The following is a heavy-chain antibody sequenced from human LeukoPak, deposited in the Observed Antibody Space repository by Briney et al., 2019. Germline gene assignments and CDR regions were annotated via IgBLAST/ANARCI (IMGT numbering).Heavy chain of an antibody. CDR3: ARDHLSSGSSPDYYYYYYMDV. CDR2: INSDGSST. CDR1: GFTFSSYW. J-gene: IGHJ6*03. V-gene: IGHV3-74*01. D-gene: IGHD6-19*01. Sequence: GGSLRLSCAASGFTFSSYWMHWVRQAPGKGLVLVSRINSDGSSTSYADSVKGRFTISRDNAKNTLYLQMNSLRAEDTAVYYCARDHLSSGSSPDYYYYYYMDVWGKGTTVTISS.